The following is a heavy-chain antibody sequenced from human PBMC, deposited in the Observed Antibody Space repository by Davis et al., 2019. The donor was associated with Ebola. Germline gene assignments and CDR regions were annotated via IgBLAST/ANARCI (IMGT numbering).Heavy chain of an antibody. D-gene: IGHD6-13*01. J-gene: IGHJ4*02. V-gene: IGHV3-7*01. Sequence: GESLKISCAASGFSFSSYWMSWVRQAPGKGLEWVANIKQDGSEKYYVDSVEGRFTISRDNAKNSLYLQMNSLRAEDTAAYYCARGPSTGNSFSYWGQGTLVTVSS. CDR1: GFSFSSYW. CDR2: IKQDGSEK. CDR3: ARGPSTGNSFSY.